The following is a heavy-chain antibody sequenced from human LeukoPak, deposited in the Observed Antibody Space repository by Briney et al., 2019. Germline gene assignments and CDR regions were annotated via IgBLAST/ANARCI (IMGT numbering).Heavy chain of an antibody. J-gene: IGHJ4*02. CDR2: ISGSGATT. V-gene: IGHV3-23*01. Sequence: PGGSLRLSCAASGFTFSSCAMSWVRQAPGKGLEWVSSISGSGATTYYADSVKGRFTISRDNSKSTLYLQINSLRAEDTAIYYCAKTSRGNSGYDSPFHYWGQGTLVTVSS. CDR3: AKTSRGNSGYDSPFHY. CDR1: GFTFSSCA. D-gene: IGHD5-12*01.